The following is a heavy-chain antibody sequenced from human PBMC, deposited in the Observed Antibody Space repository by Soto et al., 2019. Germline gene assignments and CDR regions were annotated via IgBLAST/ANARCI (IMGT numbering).Heavy chain of an antibody. V-gene: IGHV4-34*01. J-gene: IGHJ4*02. D-gene: IGHD6-13*01. Sequence: SETLSLTCAVYGGSFSGYYWSWIRQPPGKGLEWIGEINHSGSTNYNPSLKSRVTISVDTSKNQFSLKLSSVTAADTAVYYCARSPPPGRGTAAGTIFAYWGQGTLVPVSS. CDR1: GGSFSGYY. CDR3: ARSPPPGRGTAAGTIFAY. CDR2: INHSGST.